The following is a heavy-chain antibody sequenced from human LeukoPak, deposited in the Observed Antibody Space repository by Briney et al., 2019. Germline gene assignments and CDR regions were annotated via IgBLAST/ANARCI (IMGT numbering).Heavy chain of an antibody. Sequence: GGSLRLSCAASGFTFSSYAMHWVRQAPGKGLEWVAVISYDGSNKYYADSVKGRFTISRDNSKNTLYLQMNSLRAEDTAVYYCARAGSSGYFDYWGQGTLVTVSS. V-gene: IGHV3-30*01. CDR1: GFTFSSYA. CDR3: ARAGSSGYFDY. CDR2: ISYDGSNK. D-gene: IGHD3-10*01. J-gene: IGHJ4*02.